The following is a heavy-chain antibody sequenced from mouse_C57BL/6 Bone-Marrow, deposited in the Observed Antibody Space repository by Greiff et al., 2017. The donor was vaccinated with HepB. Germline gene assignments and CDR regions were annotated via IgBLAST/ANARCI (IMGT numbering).Heavy chain of an antibody. J-gene: IGHJ3*01. CDR2: ISDGGSYT. Sequence: EVQLVESGGGLVKPGGSLKLSCAASGFTFSSYAMSWVRQTPEKRLEWVATISDGGSYTYYPDNVKGRFTISRDNAKNNLYLQMSHLTSEDTAMYYCARGRLPSWLAYWGQGTLVTVSA. V-gene: IGHV5-4*01. D-gene: IGHD2-2*01. CDR1: GFTFSSYA. CDR3: ARGRLPSWLAY.